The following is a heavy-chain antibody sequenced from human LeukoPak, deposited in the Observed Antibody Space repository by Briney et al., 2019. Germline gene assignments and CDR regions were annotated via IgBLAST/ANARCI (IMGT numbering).Heavy chain of an antibody. J-gene: IGHJ4*02. V-gene: IGHV4-59*08. CDR2: IYYSGST. Sequence: SETLSLTCTVSGGSISSYYWSWIRPPPGKGLEWIGYIYYSGSTNYNPSLKSRVTISVDTSKNQFSLKLSSVTAADTAVYYCARQNYRKTFDYWGQGTLVTVSS. CDR3: ARQNYRKTFDY. D-gene: IGHD1-7*01. CDR1: GGSISSYY.